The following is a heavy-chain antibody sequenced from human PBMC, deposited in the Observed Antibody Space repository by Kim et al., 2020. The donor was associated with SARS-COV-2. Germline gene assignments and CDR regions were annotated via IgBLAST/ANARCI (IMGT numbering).Heavy chain of an antibody. D-gene: IGHD6-19*01. V-gene: IGHV4-59*13. J-gene: IGHJ3*02. CDR1: GGSISSYY. CDR2: IYYSGST. Sequence: SETLSLTCTVSGGSISSYYWSWIRQPPGKGLEWIGYIYYSGSTNYNPSLKSRVTISVDTSKNQFSLKLSSVTAADTAVYYCAREGSGWYGDAFDIWGQGTMVTVSS. CDR3: AREGSGWYGDAFDI.